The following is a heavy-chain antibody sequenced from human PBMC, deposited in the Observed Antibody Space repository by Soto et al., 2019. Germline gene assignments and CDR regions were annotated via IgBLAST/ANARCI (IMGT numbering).Heavy chain of an antibody. CDR1: GASISSGGYY. CDR3: ARDHSGYDFLDY. V-gene: IGHV4-31*03. CDR2: IYHSGTT. J-gene: IGHJ4*02. D-gene: IGHD5-12*01. Sequence: QVQLQESGPGLMKPSQTLSLTCTVSGASISSGGYYWSWIRQHPGKGLEWIGYIYHSGTTNYNPSLKSRVSISVDTSNNQFSLKVSSVTAADTAVYYCARDHSGYDFLDYWGQGTLVTVSS.